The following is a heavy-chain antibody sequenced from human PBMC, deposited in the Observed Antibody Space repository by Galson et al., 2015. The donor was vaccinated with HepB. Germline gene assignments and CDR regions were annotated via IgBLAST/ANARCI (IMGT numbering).Heavy chain of an antibody. CDR3: AHRQRFTMVRGVITVFDY. CDR2: IYWDDDK. CDR1: GFSLSTSGVG. D-gene: IGHD3-10*01. V-gene: IGHV2-5*02. J-gene: IGHJ4*02. Sequence: PALVKPTQTLTLTCTFSGFSLSTSGVGVGWIRQPPGKALEWLALIYWDDDKRYSPSLKSRLTITKDTSKNQVVLTMTNMDPVDTATYYCAHRQRFTMVRGVITVFDYWGQGTLVTVSS.